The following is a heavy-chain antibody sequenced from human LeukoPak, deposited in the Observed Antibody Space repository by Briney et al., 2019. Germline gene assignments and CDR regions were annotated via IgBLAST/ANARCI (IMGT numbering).Heavy chain of an antibody. J-gene: IGHJ3*02. CDR2: INPNSGDT. D-gene: IGHD3-10*01. Sequence: GASVKVSCKASGYTFTGYYMHWVRQAPGRGLEWMGWINPNSGDTNYAQKLQGRVTMTTDTSTSTAYMELRSLRSDDTAVYYCAREGVPRAFDIWGQGTMVTVSS. V-gene: IGHV1-2*02. CDR3: AREGVPRAFDI. CDR1: GYTFTGYY.